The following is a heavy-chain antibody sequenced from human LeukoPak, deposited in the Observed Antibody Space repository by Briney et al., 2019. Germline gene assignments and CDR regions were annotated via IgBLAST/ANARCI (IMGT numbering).Heavy chain of an antibody. V-gene: IGHV4-4*07. CDR3: ARMTGRPPYYYYGMDV. CDR1: GGSISSYY. Sequence: SETLSLTCTVSGGSISSYYWSWIRQPAGKGLEWIGRIYTSGSTNYNPSLKSRVTMSVDTSKNQFSLKLSSVTAADTAVYYCARMTGRPPYYYYGMDVWGQGTTVTVSS. CDR2: IYTSGST. D-gene: IGHD3-9*01. J-gene: IGHJ6*02.